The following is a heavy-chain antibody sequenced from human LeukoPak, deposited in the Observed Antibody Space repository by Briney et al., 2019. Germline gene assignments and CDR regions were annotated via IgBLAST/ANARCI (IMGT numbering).Heavy chain of an antibody. CDR3: ARGVPYDSWSGPHYSDY. CDR1: RFTLSTYW. V-gene: IGHV3-7*01. CDR2: IKQDGSQE. D-gene: IGHD3-3*01. J-gene: IGHJ4*02. Sequence: GGSLRLSCAASRFTLSTYWMSWVRKAPGKGLEWVAHIKQDGSQEYYVDSVKGRFTISRDSAKNSLYLQMNSLRAEDTAVYYCARGVPYDSWSGPHYSDYWGQGTLVTASS.